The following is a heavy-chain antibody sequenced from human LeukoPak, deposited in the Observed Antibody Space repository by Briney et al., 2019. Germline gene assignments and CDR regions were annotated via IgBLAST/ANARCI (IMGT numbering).Heavy chain of an antibody. V-gene: IGHV3-7*01. D-gene: IGHD4-11*01. CDR2: IKEDGSEK. CDR3: ARVRTLRIRLQGPPNYYMDV. Sequence: GGSLRLSCAASGFTFTTYWMSWVRQAPGKGLEWVANIKEDGSEKTYVDSVKGRFTISRDNAKNSLYLQMNSLRADDTAVYYCARVRTLRIRLQGPPNYYMDVWGKGTTVTVSS. CDR1: GFTFTTYW. J-gene: IGHJ6*03.